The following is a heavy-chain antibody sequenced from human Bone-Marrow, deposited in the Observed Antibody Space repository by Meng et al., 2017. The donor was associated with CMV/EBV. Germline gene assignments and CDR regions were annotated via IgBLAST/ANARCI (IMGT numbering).Heavy chain of an antibody. V-gene: IGHV4-39*07. CDR2: IYYSGST. CDR3: ARGSGVVVPAAIDY. J-gene: IGHJ4*02. Sequence: SETMSLTSTVSGGSISSSSYYWDWIRQPPGKGLEWIGSIYYSGSTYYNPSLKSRVTISVDTSKNQFSLKLSSVSAADTAVYYFARGSGVVVPAAIDYWGQGTLVTVYS. CDR1: GGSISSSSYY. D-gene: IGHD2-2*01.